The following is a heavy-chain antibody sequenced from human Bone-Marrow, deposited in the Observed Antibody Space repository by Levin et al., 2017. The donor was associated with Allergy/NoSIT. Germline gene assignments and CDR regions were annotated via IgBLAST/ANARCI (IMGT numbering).Heavy chain of an antibody. V-gene: IGHV3-9*01. J-gene: IGHJ4*02. CDR2: ISWNSGTV. D-gene: IGHD3-10*01. Sequence: PGGSLRLSCAASGFPFDDYAMHWVRQGPGKGLEWVSGISWNSGTVGYADSVKGRFSLSRDNAKKSLYLQMDSLKVDDTALYYCAKSHRSSGSGSYFVRSVPLDYWGQGVLVTVSS. CDR1: GFPFDDYA. CDR3: AKSHRSSGSGSYFVRSVPLDY.